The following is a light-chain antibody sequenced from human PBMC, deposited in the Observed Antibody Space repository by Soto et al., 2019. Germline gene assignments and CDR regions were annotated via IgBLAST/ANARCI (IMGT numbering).Light chain of an antibody. CDR3: HQRNK. CDR1: QFLSSY. Sequence: EVVLTESPATLSLAQRERATLSCRASQFLSSYLAWYQQKPGQPPRLLIYDTSNRATGTPARFSGSRSGTDFTLTISSLEPEDFGVYFCHQRNKFGQGTRLEIK. V-gene: IGKV3-11*01. J-gene: IGKJ5*01. CDR2: DTS.